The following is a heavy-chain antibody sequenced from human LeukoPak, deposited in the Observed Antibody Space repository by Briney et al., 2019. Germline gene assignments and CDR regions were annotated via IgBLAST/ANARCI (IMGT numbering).Heavy chain of an antibody. Sequence: GASVKVSCKASGGTSSTYAISWVRQAPGQGLEWMGRIIPILGVANFAQKFQGRVSITADKSTSTAYMELSSLRAEDMALYYCAKDSRSGDTAMVTAFDYWGQGTLVTVSS. V-gene: IGHV1-69*04. CDR3: AKDSRSGDTAMVTAFDY. J-gene: IGHJ4*02. D-gene: IGHD5-18*01. CDR2: IIPILGVA. CDR1: GGTSSTYA.